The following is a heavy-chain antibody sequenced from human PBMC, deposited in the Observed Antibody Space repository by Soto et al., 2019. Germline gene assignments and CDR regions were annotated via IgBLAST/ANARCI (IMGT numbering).Heavy chain of an antibody. V-gene: IGHV3-23*01. CDR1: GFTFSSYA. CDR2: ISGSGGST. Sequence: QSGGSLRLSCAASGFTFSSYAMSWFRQAPGKGLEWVSAISGSGGSTYYADSVKGRFTISRDNSKNTLYLQMNSLRAEDTAVYYCAKDPQDYDILTGPTIFDIRGQGTMVTVSS. CDR3: AKDPQDYDILTGPTIFDI. J-gene: IGHJ3*02. D-gene: IGHD3-9*01.